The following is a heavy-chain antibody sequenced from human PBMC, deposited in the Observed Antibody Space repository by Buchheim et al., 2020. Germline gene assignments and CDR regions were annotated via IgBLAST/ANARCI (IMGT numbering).Heavy chain of an antibody. V-gene: IGHV3-21*01. J-gene: IGHJ4*02. CDR3: ARDFSGWSRDY. CDR1: GFSCSPFG. D-gene: IGHD6-19*01. CDR2: VGSGHHT. Sequence: DVQLVESGGGLVMPGGSLTLSCVTSGFSCSPFGMTWVRQAPGKGLERVATVGSGHHTFYADLVEGRFTVSRDNARSSVYLQLNSLRAEDTAVYFCARDFSGWSRDYWGQGTL.